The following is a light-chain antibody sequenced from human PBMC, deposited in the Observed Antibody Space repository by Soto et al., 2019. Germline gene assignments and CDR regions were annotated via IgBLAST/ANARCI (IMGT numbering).Light chain of an antibody. J-gene: IGKJ5*01. V-gene: IGKV3-20*01. CDR3: QQYDSSPIT. Sequence: EIVLTQSPCTLSFSPWESSTLSFMASQSVSSSYLAWYQQKPGQAPSLLIYGASRRATGIPDRFSGSGSGTDFTLTISRLEPEDFAVYYCQQYDSSPITFGQGTRLEIK. CDR2: GAS. CDR1: QSVSSSY.